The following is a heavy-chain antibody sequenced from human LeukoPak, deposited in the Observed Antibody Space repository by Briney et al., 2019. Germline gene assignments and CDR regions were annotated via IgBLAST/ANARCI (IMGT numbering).Heavy chain of an antibody. CDR1: GSRFILNN. CDR3: AREGSYCVGDGCYSFDF. V-gene: IGHV1-8*01. D-gene: IGHD2-15*01. Sequence: ASVKVSCKASGSRFILNNIQWVRQVPGLGPEWKGWMYPGNGNTRYAEQFQGRVTMTRDTSINTAYMDLGSLRSDDTAVYYCAREGSYCVGDGCYSFDFWGQGTLITVSS. CDR2: MYPGNGNT. J-gene: IGHJ4*02.